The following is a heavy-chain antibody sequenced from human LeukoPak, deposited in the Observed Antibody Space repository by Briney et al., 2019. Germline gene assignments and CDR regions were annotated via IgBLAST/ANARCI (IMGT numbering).Heavy chain of an antibody. V-gene: IGHV1-69*13. J-gene: IGHJ4*02. D-gene: IGHD3-22*01. CDR2: IIPIFGAA. Sequence: EASVTVSCKASGGTFSSYAISWVRQAPGQGLEWMGGIIPIFGAANYAQKFQGRVTITADESTSTAYMELSSLRSQDTAVYYCARGREITLIATRYYFDYWGQGTLVTVSS. CDR1: GGTFSSYA. CDR3: ARGREITLIATRYYFDY.